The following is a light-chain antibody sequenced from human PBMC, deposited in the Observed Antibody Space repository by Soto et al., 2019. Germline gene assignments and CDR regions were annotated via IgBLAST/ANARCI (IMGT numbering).Light chain of an antibody. Sequence: EIVLTQSPATLSLSPGERATLSCRASQSVSSYLAWYQQKPGHAPRLLIYDASNRATGIPARFSGSGSGTDFSLTSSSREPEDFAVYYCQQPYTFGQGTKLEIK. J-gene: IGKJ2*01. V-gene: IGKV3-11*01. CDR3: QQPYT. CDR2: DAS. CDR1: QSVSSY.